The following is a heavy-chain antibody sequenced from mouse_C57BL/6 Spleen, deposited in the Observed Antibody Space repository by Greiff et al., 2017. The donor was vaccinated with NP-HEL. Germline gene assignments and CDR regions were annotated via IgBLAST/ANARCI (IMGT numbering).Heavy chain of an antibody. CDR3: ARERNYGSSYDAMDY. CDR2: ISDGGSYT. Sequence: EVKLVESGGGLVKPGGSLKLSCAASGFTFSSYAMSWVRQTPEKRLEWVATISDGGSYTYYPDNVKGRFTISRDNAKNNLYLQMSHLKSEDTAMYYCARERNYGSSYDAMDYWGQGTSVTVSS. CDR1: GFTFSSYA. J-gene: IGHJ4*01. V-gene: IGHV5-4*01. D-gene: IGHD1-1*01.